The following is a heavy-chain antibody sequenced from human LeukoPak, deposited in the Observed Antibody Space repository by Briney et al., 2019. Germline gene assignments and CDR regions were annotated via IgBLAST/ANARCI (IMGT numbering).Heavy chain of an antibody. CDR3: ARDLLVVGATYWFDP. D-gene: IGHD1-26*01. J-gene: IGHJ5*02. Sequence: ASVKVSCKASGYIFTSYGISWVRQAPGQGLEWMGWISAYNGNTNYAQKLQGRVTMTTDTSTSTAYMELRSLRSDDTAVYYCARDLLVVGATYWFDPWGQGTLVTVSS. CDR1: GYIFTSYG. V-gene: IGHV1-18*01. CDR2: ISAYNGNT.